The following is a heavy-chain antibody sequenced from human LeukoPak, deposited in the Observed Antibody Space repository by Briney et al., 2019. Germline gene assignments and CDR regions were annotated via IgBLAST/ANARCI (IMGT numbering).Heavy chain of an antibody. CDR3: ARDLEWLYPGGAFDI. CDR2: INPNSGGT. V-gene: IGHV1-2*02. CDR1: GYTFTVYY. Sequence: ASVTVSFKASGYTFTVYYMHWVRQAPGQGLERMGWINPNSGGTNYTQKFQGRVTMTRDTSISTAYMELSRLRSDDTAVYYCARDLEWLYPGGAFDIWGQGTMVTVSS. D-gene: IGHD3-3*01. J-gene: IGHJ3*02.